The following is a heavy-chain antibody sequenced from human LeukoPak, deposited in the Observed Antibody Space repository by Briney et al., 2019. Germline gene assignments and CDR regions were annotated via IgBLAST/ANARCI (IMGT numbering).Heavy chain of an antibody. CDR2: IGTAGDT. Sequence: GGSLRLSCAASGFTFTSYGMHWVRQATGKGLEWVSAIGTAGDTYYPGSVKGRFTISRENAKNSLYLQMNSLRAGDTAVYYCARDGASWGGFDIWGQGTMVTVSS. J-gene: IGHJ3*02. CDR3: ARDGASWGGFDI. D-gene: IGHD2-21*01. CDR1: GFTFTSYG. V-gene: IGHV3-13*01.